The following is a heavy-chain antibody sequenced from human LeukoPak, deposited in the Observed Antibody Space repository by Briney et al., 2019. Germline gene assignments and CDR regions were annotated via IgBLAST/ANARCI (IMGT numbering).Heavy chain of an antibody. Sequence: PSETLSLTCAVYGGSFSSYYWSWIRQPPRKGLEWIGEINHSGSTNYNPSLKSRVTISVDTSKNQFSLKLSSVTAADTAVYYCARGPAAASPFWGQGTLVTVSS. CDR2: INHSGST. D-gene: IGHD6-13*01. CDR1: GGSFSSYY. CDR3: ARGPAAASPF. J-gene: IGHJ4*02. V-gene: IGHV4-34*01.